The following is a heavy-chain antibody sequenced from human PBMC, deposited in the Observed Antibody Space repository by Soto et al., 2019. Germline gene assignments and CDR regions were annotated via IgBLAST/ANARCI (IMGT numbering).Heavy chain of an antibody. V-gene: IGHV3-30-3*01. CDR2: ISYDGSNK. CDR3: ARVDRFKSYYYGMDV. J-gene: IGHJ6*02. CDR1: GFTFSSYA. Sequence: QVQLVESGGGVVQPGRSLRLSCAASGFTFSSYAMHWVRQAPGKGLEWVAVISYDGSNKYYADSVKGRFTISRDNSKNTLYLQMNSLRAEDTAVYYCARVDRFKSYYYGMDVWGQGTTVTVSS.